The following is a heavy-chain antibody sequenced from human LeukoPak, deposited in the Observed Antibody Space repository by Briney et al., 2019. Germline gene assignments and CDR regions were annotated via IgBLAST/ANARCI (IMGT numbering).Heavy chain of an antibody. J-gene: IGHJ4*02. CDR3: AKVPPPGTSRPYYFDY. V-gene: IGHV3-30*02. Sequence: GGSLRLSCAASRFTFSGYGMHWVRQAPGKGLEWVAFIHYDGARSYYADSVKGRFTISRDNSKNTLYLQMNSLRAEDTAVYYCAKVPPPGTSRPYYFDYWGQGTLVTVSS. CDR2: IHYDGARS. D-gene: IGHD1-1*01. CDR1: RFTFSGYG.